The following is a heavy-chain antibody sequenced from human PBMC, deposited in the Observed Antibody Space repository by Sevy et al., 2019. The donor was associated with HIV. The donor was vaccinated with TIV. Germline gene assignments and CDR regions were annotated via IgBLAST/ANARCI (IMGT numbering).Heavy chain of an antibody. CDR3: AKTLQKLPFHPHYFDY. CDR2: ISATGGNT. Sequence: GGSLRLSCAASGFTLTSYTMNWVRQAPGKGLEWVASISATGGNTYYAYSVKGRFTISRDVSKGTLYLQMNSLTAEDTAIFYCAKTLQKLPFHPHYFDYWGQGTLVTVSS. J-gene: IGHJ4*02. D-gene: IGHD2-21*02. CDR1: GFTLTSYT. V-gene: IGHV3-23*01.